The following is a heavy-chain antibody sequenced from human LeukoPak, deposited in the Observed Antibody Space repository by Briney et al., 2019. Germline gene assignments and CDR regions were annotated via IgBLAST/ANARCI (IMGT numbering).Heavy chain of an antibody. D-gene: IGHD5-18*01. V-gene: IGHV3-33*01. Sequence: GGSLRLSCAASGFIFSSYAMHWVRQAPGTGPEWVAIIWYDGSNKYYAESVEGRFTISRDNSKNTLYLQMNSLRAEDTAVYSCARGLGYSYGYGIDYWGQGTLVIASS. CDR2: IWYDGSNK. J-gene: IGHJ4*02. CDR3: ARGLGYSYGYGIDY. CDR1: GFIFSSYA.